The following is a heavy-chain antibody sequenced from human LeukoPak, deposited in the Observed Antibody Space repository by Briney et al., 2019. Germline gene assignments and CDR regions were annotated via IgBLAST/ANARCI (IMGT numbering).Heavy chain of an antibody. CDR2: ISPWSDYI. CDR1: GFDFSSYS. CDR3: ASRYSGYAFDY. D-gene: IGHD5-12*01. V-gene: IGHV3-21*01. J-gene: IGHJ4*02. Sequence: GSLRLSCAASGFDFSSYSMNWVRQAPGKGLEWVSAISPWSDYIYYVDSVKGRFTISRDNAKNSLYLQMNSLRAEDTAVYYCASRYSGYAFDYWGQGTLVTVSS.